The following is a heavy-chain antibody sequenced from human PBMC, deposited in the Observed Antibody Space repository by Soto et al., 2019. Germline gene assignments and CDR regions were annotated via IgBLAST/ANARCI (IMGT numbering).Heavy chain of an antibody. D-gene: IGHD2-21*01. CDR1: GFTFDDYA. CDR2: ISWNSGSI. Sequence: EVQLVESGGGLVQPGRSLRLSCAASGFTFDDYAMHWVRQAPGKGLEWVSGISWNSGSIGYADSVKGRFTNSRDNAKNALYLKKNSLRAEDMALYYCAKVHKATTVGMNFIASFDWYFDLLGRGTLVTFSA. J-gene: IGHJ2*01. CDR3: AKVHKATTVGMNFIASFDWYFDL. V-gene: IGHV3-9*03.